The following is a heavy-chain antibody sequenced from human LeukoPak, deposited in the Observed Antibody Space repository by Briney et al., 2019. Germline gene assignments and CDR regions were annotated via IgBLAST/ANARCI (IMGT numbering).Heavy chain of an antibody. CDR1: GGSTSTNGYY. CDR2: IYHSGSS. V-gene: IGHV4-39*07. CDR3: AGGSGSIPS. J-gene: IGHJ4*02. Sequence: SETLSLTCTVSGGSTSTNGYYWGWIRQPPGKGLEWIGSIYHSGSSYFNPSLKSRVTISVDTSKNQFSLKLSSVTAADTAVYYCAGGSGSIPSWGQGTLVTVSS. D-gene: IGHD3-10*01.